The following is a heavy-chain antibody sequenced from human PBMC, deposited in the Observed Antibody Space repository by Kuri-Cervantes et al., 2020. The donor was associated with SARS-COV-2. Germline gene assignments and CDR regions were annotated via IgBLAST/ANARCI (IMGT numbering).Heavy chain of an antibody. J-gene: IGHJ4*02. Sequence: GESLKISCAASGFTFSTYDMYWVRQAPGKGLEWVAFIWNDGSNKYYADSVKGRFTISRDNSKNTLYLQMDSLRGDDTAAYYCARDVGDSGSDYWGQGTLVTVSS. CDR3: ARDVGDSGSDY. CDR1: GFTFSTYD. V-gene: IGHV3-33*08. CDR2: IWNDGSNK. D-gene: IGHD3-10*01.